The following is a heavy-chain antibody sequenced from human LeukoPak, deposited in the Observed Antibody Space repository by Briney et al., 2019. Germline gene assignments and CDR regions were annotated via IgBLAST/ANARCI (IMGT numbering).Heavy chain of an antibody. J-gene: IGHJ4*02. Sequence: PGGSLRLSCAASGFTFSSYAMSWVRQAPGKGLEWVGRIKSKGDGETTDYTAPVKGRLTMSRDDSKATLYLQMNSLAAEDTAVYYCTTDLGLTMIRGVIVYWGQGALVTVSS. CDR2: IKSKGDGETT. CDR3: TTDLGLTMIRGVIVY. V-gene: IGHV3-15*01. D-gene: IGHD3-10*01. CDR1: GFTFSSYA.